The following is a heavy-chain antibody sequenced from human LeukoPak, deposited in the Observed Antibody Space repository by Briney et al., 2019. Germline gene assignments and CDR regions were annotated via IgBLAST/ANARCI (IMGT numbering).Heavy chain of an antibody. D-gene: IGHD5-12*01. CDR1: GYTFTSYA. CDR3: ARDRGGYATPYYFDY. J-gene: IGHJ4*02. Sequence: GASVKVSCKASGYTFTSYAIHWVRQAPGQRLEWMGWISAGNGNTKYSQNFQGRVTFISNTSATTAFMELSSLRSDDTAVYYCARDRGGYATPYYFDYWGQGTLVTVSS. V-gene: IGHV1-3*01. CDR2: ISAGNGNT.